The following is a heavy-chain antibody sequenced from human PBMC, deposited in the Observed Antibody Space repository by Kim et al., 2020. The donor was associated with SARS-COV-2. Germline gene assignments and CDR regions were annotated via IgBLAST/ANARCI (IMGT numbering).Heavy chain of an antibody. J-gene: IGHJ4*02. V-gene: IGHV3-23*01. CDR2: ISYHGRDI. Sequence: GGSLRLSCAVSGVTFDTYAMSWVRQAPGKGLEWVSGISYHGRDIDYTDSVKGRFTISRDNSKNTLYLQMNSLRAEDTAVYFCAKGHITARQSWDYWGQGTLVTVSS. D-gene: IGHD6-6*01. CDR3: AKGHITARQSWDY. CDR1: GVTFDTYA.